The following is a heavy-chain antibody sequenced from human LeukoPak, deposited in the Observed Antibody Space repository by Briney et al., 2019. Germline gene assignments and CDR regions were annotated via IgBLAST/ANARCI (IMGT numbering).Heavy chain of an antibody. J-gene: IGHJ5*02. CDR2: INPNSGGT. Sequence: ASVKVSCKASGYTFTGYYMHWVRQAPGQGLEWMGWINPNSGGTNYAQKFQGRVTMTRDASISTAYMELSRLRSDDTAVYYCARDWSRGGKNRFDPWGQGTLVTVSS. D-gene: IGHD6-25*01. CDR1: GYTFTGYY. CDR3: ARDWSRGGKNRFDP. V-gene: IGHV1-2*02.